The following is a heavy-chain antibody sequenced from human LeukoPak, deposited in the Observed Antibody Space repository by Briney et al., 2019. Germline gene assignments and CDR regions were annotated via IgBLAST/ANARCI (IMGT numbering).Heavy chain of an antibody. D-gene: IGHD2-2*02. V-gene: IGHV3-7*03. CDR3: AKVPAAIWNYMDV. CDR2: IKQDGGEK. J-gene: IGHJ6*03. CDR1: GFTFSNYW. Sequence: GGSLRLSCAASGFTFSNYWMNWVRQAPGKGLEWVANIKQDGGEKSYVDSVKGRFTISRDNAKNSLHLQMNSLRDEDTAVYYCAKVPAAIWNYMDVWGKGTTVTVSS.